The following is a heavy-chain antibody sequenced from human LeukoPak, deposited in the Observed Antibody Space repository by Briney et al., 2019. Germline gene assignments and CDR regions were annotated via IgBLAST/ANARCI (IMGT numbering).Heavy chain of an antibody. CDR2: IYHSGST. V-gene: IGHV4-4*02. CDR3: ARGKKLVRGVIISYYFDY. D-gene: IGHD3-10*01. CDR1: GVSISSSNW. Sequence: NPSETLSLTCAVSGVSISSSNWWSWVRQPPGKGLEWIGEIYHSGSTNYNPSLKSRVTISVDKSKNQFSLKLSSVTPADTAVYYCARGKKLVRGVIISYYFDYWGQGTLVTVSS. J-gene: IGHJ4*02.